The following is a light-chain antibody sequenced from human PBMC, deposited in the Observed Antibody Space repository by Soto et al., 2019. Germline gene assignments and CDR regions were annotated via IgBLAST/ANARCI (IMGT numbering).Light chain of an antibody. V-gene: IGKV3-20*01. CDR2: GAS. J-gene: IGKJ2*01. Sequence: EIVLTQSPGTLSLSPGERATLSCRASQSVSSSYLAWYQQKPGQAPRLLIYGASSRATCIPDRFSGSGSGTDFTVTISRLEPEDFAVYYCQQYGSSPPVTFGQGTKLEIK. CDR1: QSVSSSY. CDR3: QQYGSSPPVT.